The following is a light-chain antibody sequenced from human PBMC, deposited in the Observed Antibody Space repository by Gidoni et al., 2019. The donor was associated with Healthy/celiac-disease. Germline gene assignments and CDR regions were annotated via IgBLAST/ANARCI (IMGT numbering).Light chain of an antibody. V-gene: IGLV2-14*01. Sequence: QSALTQPASVSGSPAQSITIACTGTSSDVGRYNYVSWYQQHPGKAPKLMIYEVSNRPSGVPDRFSGSKSGNTASLTISGLQAEDEADYYCSSYTSSSTPVFGGGTKLTVL. J-gene: IGLJ2*01. CDR1: SSDVGRYNY. CDR3: SSYTSSSTPV. CDR2: EVS.